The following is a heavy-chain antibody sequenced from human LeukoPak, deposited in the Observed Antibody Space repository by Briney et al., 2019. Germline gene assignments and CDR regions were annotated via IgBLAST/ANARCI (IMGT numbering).Heavy chain of an antibody. D-gene: IGHD5-12*01. CDR3: ARHTHAKYSGYDYHSDY. V-gene: IGHV5-10-1*01. CDR2: IDPSDSYT. Sequence: GESLKISCKDSGYSFTSYWISWVRQMPGEGLEWMGRIDPSDSYTNYSPSFQGHVTISADKSISTAYLQWSSLKASDTAMYYCARHTHAKYSGYDYHSDYWGQGTLVTVSS. CDR1: GYSFTSYW. J-gene: IGHJ4*02.